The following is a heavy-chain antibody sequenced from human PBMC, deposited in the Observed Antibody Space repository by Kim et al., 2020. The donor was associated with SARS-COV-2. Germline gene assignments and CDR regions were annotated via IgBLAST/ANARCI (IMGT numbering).Heavy chain of an antibody. J-gene: IGHJ4*02. CDR2: IYYSGST. D-gene: IGHD2-8*01. V-gene: IGHV4-39*07. CDR3: ARDWEYCTNGVCPLFDY. Sequence: SETLSLTCTVSGGSISSSSYYWGWIRQPPGKGLEWIGSIYYSGSTYYNPSLKSRVTISVDTSKNQFSLKLSSVTAADTAVYYCARDWEYCTNGVCPLFDYWGQGTLVTVSS. CDR1: GGSISSSSYY.